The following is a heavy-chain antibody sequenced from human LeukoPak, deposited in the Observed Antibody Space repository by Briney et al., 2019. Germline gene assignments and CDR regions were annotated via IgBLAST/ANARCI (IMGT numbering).Heavy chain of an antibody. Sequence: PSETLSLTCTVSGGSISSSSYYWGWIRQPPGKGLEWIGSIYYSGSTYYNPSLKSRVTISVDTTKNQFSLKLSSVTAADTAVYYCARRRDYYDRVFDYWGQGTLVTVSS. J-gene: IGHJ4*02. D-gene: IGHD3-22*01. CDR3: ARRRDYYDRVFDY. V-gene: IGHV4-39*01. CDR1: GGSISSSSYY. CDR2: IYYSGST.